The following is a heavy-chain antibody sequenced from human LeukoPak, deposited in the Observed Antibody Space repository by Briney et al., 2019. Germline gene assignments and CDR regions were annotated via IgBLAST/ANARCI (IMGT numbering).Heavy chain of an antibody. CDR3: VRHEGSISGWPFDY. Sequence: GESLQISCQGSGYSFTSYWIGWVRQMPGKGLEWMGIIYPGDSDTRYSPSFQGQVTISADKSISTVFLQWSSLKASDTAMYYCVRHEGSISGWPFDYWGQGTLVTVSS. J-gene: IGHJ4*02. CDR1: GYSFTSYW. CDR2: IYPGDSDT. D-gene: IGHD6-19*01. V-gene: IGHV5-51*01.